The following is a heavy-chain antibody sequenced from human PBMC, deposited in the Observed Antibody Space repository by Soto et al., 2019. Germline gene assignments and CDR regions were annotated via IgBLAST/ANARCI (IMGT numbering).Heavy chain of an antibody. Sequence: EVQLVESGGGLVKPGGSLRLSCEASGFTFSSYSMNWVRQAPGKGLEWVSSISSSSSYIYYADSVKGRFTISRDNAKNSLYLQMNSLSAEDTAVYYCARDWVDSSVYYSLFDYWGQGTLVIVSS. J-gene: IGHJ4*02. CDR1: GFTFSSYS. CDR2: ISSSSSYI. V-gene: IGHV3-21*01. CDR3: ARDWVDSSVYYSLFDY. D-gene: IGHD3-22*01.